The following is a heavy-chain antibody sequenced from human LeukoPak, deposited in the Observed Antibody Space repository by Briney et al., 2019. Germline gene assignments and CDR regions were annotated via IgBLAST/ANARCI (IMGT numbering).Heavy chain of an antibody. J-gene: IGHJ6*03. V-gene: IGHV4-59*01. D-gene: IGHD6-6*01. CDR1: GGSISSYY. CDR3: ARDRYSSSSTGYYYYYMDV. Sequence: PSETLSLTCTVSGGSISSYYWSWIRQPPGKGLERIGYIYYSGSTNYNPSLKSRVTISVDTSKNQFSLKLRSVTAADTAVYYCARDRYSSSSTGYYYYYMDVWGKGTTVTVSS. CDR2: IYYSGST.